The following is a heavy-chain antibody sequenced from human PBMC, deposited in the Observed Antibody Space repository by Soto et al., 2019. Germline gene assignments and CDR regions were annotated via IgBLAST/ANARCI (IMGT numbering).Heavy chain of an antibody. V-gene: IGHV4-39*01. CDR2: IYYSGST. J-gene: IGHJ5*02. Sequence: QLQLQESGPGLVKPSETLSLTCTVSGGSISSSSYYWGWIRQPPGKGLEWIGSIYYSGSTYYNPSLKSRVTISVDTSKNQFSLKLSSVTAADTAVYYCARQALQWLVLGNWFHPWGQGTLVTVSS. CDR3: ARQALQWLVLGNWFHP. D-gene: IGHD6-19*01. CDR1: GGSISSSSYY.